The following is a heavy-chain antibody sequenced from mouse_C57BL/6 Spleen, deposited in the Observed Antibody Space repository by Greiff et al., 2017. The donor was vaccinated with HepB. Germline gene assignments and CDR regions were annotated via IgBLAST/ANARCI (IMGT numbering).Heavy chain of an antibody. CDR1: GYTFTDYN. CDR2: INPNNGGT. J-gene: IGHJ1*03. Sequence: EVQLQQSGPELVKPGASVKIPCKASGYTFTDYNMDWVKQSHGKSLEWIGDINPNNGGTIYNQKFKGKATLTVDKSSSTAYMELRSLTSEDTAVYYCARRGLYYGSSEYFDVWGTGTTVTVSS. CDR3: ARRGLYYGSSEYFDV. V-gene: IGHV1-18*01. D-gene: IGHD1-1*01.